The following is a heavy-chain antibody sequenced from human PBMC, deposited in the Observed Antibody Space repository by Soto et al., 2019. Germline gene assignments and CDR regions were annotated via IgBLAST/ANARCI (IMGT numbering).Heavy chain of an antibody. J-gene: IGHJ3*02. Sequence: QMQLVQSGPEVKKPGTSVKVSCKASGFTFTTSAVQWVRQARGQRLEWIGWIVVGSGNTNFAQKFQERVTITRDMSTSTAYMELSGLRSEDTAVYYCAALLRDSSGYYYVGNAFDIWGQGTMVSVSS. CDR3: AALLRDSSGYYYVGNAFDI. D-gene: IGHD3-22*01. CDR1: GFTFTTSA. V-gene: IGHV1-58*01. CDR2: IVVGSGNT.